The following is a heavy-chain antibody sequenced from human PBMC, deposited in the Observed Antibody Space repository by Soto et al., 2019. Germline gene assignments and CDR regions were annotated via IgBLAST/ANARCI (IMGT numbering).Heavy chain of an antibody. D-gene: IGHD2-8*01. CDR1: GYTFTSYG. CDR2: ISAYNGNA. V-gene: IGHV1-18*01. Sequence: ASVKVSCKASGYTFTSYGISWVRQAPGQGLEWMGWISAYNGNANYAQKLQGRVTMTTDTSTSTAYMELRSLRSDDTAVYYCARDQELDIVLMVYASDNWFDPWGQGTLVTVSS. CDR3: ARDQELDIVLMVYASDNWFDP. J-gene: IGHJ5*02.